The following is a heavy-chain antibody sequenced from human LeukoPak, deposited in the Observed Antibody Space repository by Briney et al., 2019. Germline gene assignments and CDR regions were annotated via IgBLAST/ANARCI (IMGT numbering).Heavy chain of an antibody. CDR1: GFTFSDSA. V-gene: IGHV3-73*01. J-gene: IGHJ4*02. Sequence: GESLTLSCAAYGFTFSDSAMHWVRQAAGKGLEWVGRIRNKTSGNLTDYAASVEGRFPLSRDDSKNTAYLQMNRLKTEDTAVYYCTSVGTTSPPFDYWGQGTLVTVSS. CDR3: TSVGTTSPPFDY. D-gene: IGHD1-26*01. CDR2: IRNKTSGNLT.